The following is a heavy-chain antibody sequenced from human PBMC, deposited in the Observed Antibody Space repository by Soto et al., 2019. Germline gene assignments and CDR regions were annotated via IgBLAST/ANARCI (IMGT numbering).Heavy chain of an antibody. V-gene: IGHV1-46*01. CDR1: GGTFSSYA. D-gene: IGHD5-12*01. J-gene: IGHJ5*02. Sequence: ASVKVSCKASGGTFSSYAISWVRQAPGQGLEWMGIINPSGGSTSYAQKFQGRVTMTRDTSTSTVYMELSSLRSGDTAVYYCARGDSGYDLTRPDNWFDPWGQGTLVTVSS. CDR3: ARGDSGYDLTRPDNWFDP. CDR2: INPSGGST.